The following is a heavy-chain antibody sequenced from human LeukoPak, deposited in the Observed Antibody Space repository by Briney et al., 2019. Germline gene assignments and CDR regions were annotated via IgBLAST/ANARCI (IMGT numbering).Heavy chain of an antibody. D-gene: IGHD5-24*01. J-gene: IGHJ4*02. CDR3: AKDDRWLQFCC. CDR2: ISYDGSNK. CDR1: GFTFSSYG. V-gene: IGHV3-30*18. Sequence: PGGSLRLSCAASGFTFSSYGMHWVRQAPGKGLEWVAVISYDGSNKYYADSVKGRFTISRDNSKNTLYLQMNSLRAEDTAVYYCAKDDRWLQFCCWGQGTLVTVSA.